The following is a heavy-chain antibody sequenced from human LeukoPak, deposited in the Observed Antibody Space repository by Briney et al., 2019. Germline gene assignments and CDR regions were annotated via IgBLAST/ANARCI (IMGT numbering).Heavy chain of an antibody. Sequence: KPSETLSLTCAVYGGSFSGYYWSWIRQPPGKGLEWIGEINHSGSTNYNPSLKSRVTISVDTSKNQFSLKLSSVTAADTAVYYCARESWVAPAGTLGWYFDLWGRGTLVTVSS. D-gene: IGHD6-13*01. J-gene: IGHJ2*01. CDR3: ARESWVAPAGTLGWYFDL. CDR1: GGSFSGYY. V-gene: IGHV4-34*01. CDR2: INHSGST.